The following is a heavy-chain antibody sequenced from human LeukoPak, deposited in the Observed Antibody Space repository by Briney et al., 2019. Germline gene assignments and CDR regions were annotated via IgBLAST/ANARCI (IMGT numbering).Heavy chain of an antibody. Sequence: GSLRLSCTASGFTFSSYSMNWVRQAPGKGLEWVSYISSGSTTIYYADSVKGRFTISRDNAKNSLYLQMNSLRAEDTAVYYCAKGRDIVVVPAAPDGGYWGQGTLVTVSS. V-gene: IGHV3-48*04. CDR2: ISSGSTTI. CDR3: AKGRDIVVVPAAPDGGY. J-gene: IGHJ4*02. CDR1: GFTFSSYS. D-gene: IGHD2-2*01.